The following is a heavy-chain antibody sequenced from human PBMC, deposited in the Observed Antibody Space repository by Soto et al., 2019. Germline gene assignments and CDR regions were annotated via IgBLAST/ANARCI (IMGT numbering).Heavy chain of an antibody. D-gene: IGHD2-2*01. V-gene: IGHV3-48*01. Sequence: GGSLRLSCAASGFTFSSYSMNWVRQAPGKGLEWVSYISSSSSTIYYADSVKGRFTISRDNAKNSLYLQMNSLRAEDTAVYYCARDECLFLGSSTSGRWPNAFDIWGQGTMVTVSS. J-gene: IGHJ3*02. CDR3: ARDECLFLGSSTSGRWPNAFDI. CDR1: GFTFSSYS. CDR2: ISSSSSTI.